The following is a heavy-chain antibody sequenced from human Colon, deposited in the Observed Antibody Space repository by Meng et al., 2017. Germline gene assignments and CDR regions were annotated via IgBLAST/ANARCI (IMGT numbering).Heavy chain of an antibody. Sequence: QGQTPPGGAGLLKPSGTLSPPCAVSGGSFSGFYWSWIRQPPGKGLEWIGEIDHFGISNYNSSLKGRLTMSVDTSKKQISLTLTSVTAADTAVYYCATGLRHGDWFDPWGPGTLVTVSS. CDR3: ATGLRHGDWFDP. J-gene: IGHJ5*02. CDR2: IDHFGIS. V-gene: IGHV4-34*02. CDR1: GGSFSGFY. D-gene: IGHD4-17*01.